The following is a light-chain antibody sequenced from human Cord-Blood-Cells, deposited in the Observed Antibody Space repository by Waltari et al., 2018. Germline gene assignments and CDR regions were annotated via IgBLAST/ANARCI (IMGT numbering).Light chain of an antibody. CDR2: AAS. CDR3: QQSYSTPYS. Sequence: DIQQTQSPSSLSASVGDRVTITCRASQSISSYLHWYQQKPGKSPKLLIYAASSLQSGVPSRFSGSGSGTDFTLTISSLQPEDFATYYCQQSYSTPYSFGQGTKLEIK. J-gene: IGKJ2*03. V-gene: IGKV1-39*01. CDR1: QSISSY.